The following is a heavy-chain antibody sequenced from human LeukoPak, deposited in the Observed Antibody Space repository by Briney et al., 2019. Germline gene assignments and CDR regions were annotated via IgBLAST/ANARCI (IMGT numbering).Heavy chain of an antibody. D-gene: IGHD1-7*01. CDR2: IYHDGSDT. CDR1: GATFTDTY. V-gene: IGHV5-51*01. Sequence: GASLQISFQGSGATFTDTYIAGVRRVGGKGLEWMGIIYHDGSDTRYSPSFEGQVTISVDHSIRTAYLQWTSLKTSDTAMYYCARFLHGNSLDYWGQGALVTVSS. CDR3: ARFLHGNSLDY. J-gene: IGHJ4*02.